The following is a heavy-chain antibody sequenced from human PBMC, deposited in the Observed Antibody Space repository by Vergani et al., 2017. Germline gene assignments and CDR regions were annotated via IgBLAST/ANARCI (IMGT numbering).Heavy chain of an antibody. CDR2: IYPGDSDT. J-gene: IGHJ4*02. CDR3: ARRRNCSSTSCSKGGVDF. CDR1: GYSFTSYW. D-gene: IGHD2-2*01. Sequence: EVQLVQSGAEVKKPGESLKISCKGSGYSFTSYWIGWVRQMPGKGLEWMGIIYPGDSDTRYSPSFQGQVTISADKSISTAYLQWSSLKASDTAMYYCARRRNCSSTSCSKGGVDFWGQGTLVTVSS. V-gene: IGHV5-51*01.